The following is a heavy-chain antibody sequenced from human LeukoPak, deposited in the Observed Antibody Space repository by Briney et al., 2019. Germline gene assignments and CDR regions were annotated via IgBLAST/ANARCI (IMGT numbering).Heavy chain of an antibody. CDR2: IKQDGSEK. V-gene: IGHV3-7*01. CDR3: GRGGGGATFY. Sequence: GGSLRLSCAAPGFTFSSYWMSWVRQAPGKGLEWVANIKQDGSEKYYVDSVKGRFTISRDNAKNSLYLQMNSLRAEDTAVYYCGRGGGGATFYWGQGTLVTVSS. D-gene: IGHD1-26*01. J-gene: IGHJ4*02. CDR1: GFTFSSYW.